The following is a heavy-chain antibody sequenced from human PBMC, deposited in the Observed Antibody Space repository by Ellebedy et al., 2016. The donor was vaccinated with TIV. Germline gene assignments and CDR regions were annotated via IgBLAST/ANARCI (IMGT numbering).Heavy chain of an antibody. CDR1: DGSISNFH. D-gene: IGHD4-23*01. CDR3: AAYYGGRFDY. V-gene: IGHV4-59*01. Sequence: MPSETLSLTCTVSDGSISNFHWSWIRQPPGKGLEFIGYIYYIGITNYNPSLESRVAISIDTSENQFSLRLSSVTAADTAVYYCAAYYGGRFDYWGQGTLVTVSS. CDR2: IYYIGIT. J-gene: IGHJ4*02.